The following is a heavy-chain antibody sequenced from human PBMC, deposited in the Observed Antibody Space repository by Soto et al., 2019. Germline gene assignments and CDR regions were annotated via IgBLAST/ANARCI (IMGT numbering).Heavy chain of an antibody. CDR3: EFWAAAGTPVLN. CDR2: IIPIFGTA. CDR1: GGTFSSYA. J-gene: IGHJ4*02. D-gene: IGHD6-13*01. V-gene: IGHV1-69*12. Sequence: QVQLVQSGAEVKKPGSSVKVSCKASGGTFSSYAISWVRQAPGQGLEWMGGIIPIFGTANYAQKFQGRVTITADEATSTAYMELSSLRSEDTAVYYCEFWAAAGTPVLNWGQGTLVTVYS.